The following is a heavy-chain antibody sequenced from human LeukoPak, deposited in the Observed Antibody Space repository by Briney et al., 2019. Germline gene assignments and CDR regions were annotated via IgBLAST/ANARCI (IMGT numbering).Heavy chain of an antibody. CDR1: GFTFSSYA. D-gene: IGHD3-3*01. J-gene: IGHJ4*02. V-gene: IGHV3-30-3*01. Sequence: PGGSLRLSCAASGFTFSSYAVHWVRQAPGKGLEWVAVISYDGSNKYYADSVKGRFTISRDNSKNTLYLQMNSLRAEDTAVYYCAKDCSGFGVVIIRSYFDYWGQGTLVTVSS. CDR2: ISYDGSNK. CDR3: AKDCSGFGVVIIRSYFDY.